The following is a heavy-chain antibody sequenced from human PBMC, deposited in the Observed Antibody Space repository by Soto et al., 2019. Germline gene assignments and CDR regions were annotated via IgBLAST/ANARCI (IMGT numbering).Heavy chain of an antibody. CDR1: EFTLVSFS. Sequence: LELSCTASEFTLVSFSMNWVRQAPEMGREGLSSISSSRSYIYYADPVEGRANNCRDNPKNSLYLQMTSLRAEDPDGYYRERAGLGSRGYASESSYESYYRMDVWGQGTTVTVSS. D-gene: IGHD3-10*01. CDR2: ISSSRSYI. V-gene: IGHV3-21*01. CDR3: ERAGLGSRGYASESSYESYYRMDV. J-gene: IGHJ6*02.